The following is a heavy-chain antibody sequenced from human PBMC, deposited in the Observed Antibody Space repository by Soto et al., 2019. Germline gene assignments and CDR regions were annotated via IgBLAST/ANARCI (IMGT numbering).Heavy chain of an antibody. D-gene: IGHD3-22*01. CDR1: GDSVSSNSAA. CDR3: ARNLPRYYYDSSGYYSYYYYGMDV. J-gene: IGHJ6*02. Sequence: KQSQTLSLTCAISGDSVSSNSAAWNWIRQSPSRGLEWLGRTYYRSKWYNDYAVSVKSRITINPDTSKNQFSLQLNSVTPEDTAVYYCARNLPRYYYDSSGYYSYYYYGMDVWGQGTTVTVSS. V-gene: IGHV6-1*01. CDR2: TYYRSKWYN.